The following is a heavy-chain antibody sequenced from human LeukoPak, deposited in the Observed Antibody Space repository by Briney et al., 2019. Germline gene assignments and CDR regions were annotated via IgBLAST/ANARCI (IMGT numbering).Heavy chain of an antibody. J-gene: IGHJ4*02. CDR3: ARKRQQLAFDY. CDR1: GFTFSSYS. D-gene: IGHD6-13*01. V-gene: IGHV3-21*01. CDR2: ISSSSSYI. Sequence: SGGSLRLSCAASGFTFSSYSMNWVRQAPGKGLEWVSSISSSSSYIYYADSVKGRFTISRDNAKSSLYLQMNSLRAEDTAVYYCARKRQQLAFDYWGQGTLVTVSS.